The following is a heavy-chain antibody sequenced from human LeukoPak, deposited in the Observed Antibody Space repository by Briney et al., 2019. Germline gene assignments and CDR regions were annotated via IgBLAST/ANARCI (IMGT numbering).Heavy chain of an antibody. D-gene: IGHD3-10*01. CDR3: AKSSGTMVQGANWFDP. Sequence: GGSLRLSCATSGFIFSDYYMTWIRQAPGRGLEWVAYINSGGGPIYYAVSVRGRFTISRDNAKNSLYLQMNSLRAEDTAVYYFAKSSGTMVQGANWFDPWGQGTLVIVSS. J-gene: IGHJ5*02. CDR1: GFIFSDYY. CDR2: INSGGGPI. V-gene: IGHV3-11*01.